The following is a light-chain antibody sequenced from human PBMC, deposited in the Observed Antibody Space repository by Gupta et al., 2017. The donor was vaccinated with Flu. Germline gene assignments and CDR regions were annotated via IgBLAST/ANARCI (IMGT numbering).Light chain of an antibody. CDR1: QSVSTY. V-gene: IGKV3-11*01. CDR3: QQRSNWLRYT. CDR2: DAS. J-gene: IGKJ2*01. Sequence: ATLSLSPGDRATLSCRASQSVSTYLAWYQQKPGQAPRLLISDASNRATGIPARFSGRGSGTDFTLTISSLEPEDFAVYFCQQRSNWLRYTFGQGTKLELK.